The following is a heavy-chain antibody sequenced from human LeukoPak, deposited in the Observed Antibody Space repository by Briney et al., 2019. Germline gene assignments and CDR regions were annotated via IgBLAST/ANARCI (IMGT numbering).Heavy chain of an antibody. CDR3: AKDQFRYCSGGFDY. CDR2: ISGSSGST. Sequence: GGSLRLSCAASGFTFSSYAMSWVRQAPGKGLEWVSAISGSSGSTYYADSVKGRFTISRDNSKNTLYLQMNSLRAEDTAVYYCAKDQFRYCSGGFDYWGQGTLVTVSS. D-gene: IGHD2-15*01. V-gene: IGHV3-23*01. J-gene: IGHJ4*02. CDR1: GFTFSSYA.